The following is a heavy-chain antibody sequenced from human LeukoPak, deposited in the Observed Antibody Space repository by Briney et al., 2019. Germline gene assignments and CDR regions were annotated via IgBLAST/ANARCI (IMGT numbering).Heavy chain of an antibody. Sequence: GGSLRLSCAASGFTFSSYSMNWVRQAPGKGLEWVSSISSSSSYIYYADSVKGRFTISRGNAKNSLYLQMNSLRAEDTAVYYCARDYGGNSGTDYWGQGTLVTVSS. CDR3: ARDYGGNSGTDY. D-gene: IGHD4-23*01. CDR2: ISSSSSYI. CDR1: GFTFSSYS. V-gene: IGHV3-21*01. J-gene: IGHJ4*02.